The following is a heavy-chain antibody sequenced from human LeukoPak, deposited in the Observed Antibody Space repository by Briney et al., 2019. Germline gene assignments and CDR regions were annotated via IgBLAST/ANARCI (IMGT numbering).Heavy chain of an antibody. Sequence: PSETLSLTCTVSAGSISSGDYYWSWIRQPPGKGLEWIGYIYYSGSTYYNPSLKSRVTISVDTFKNQFSLKLSSVTAADTAVYYCARGPRVTYWGQGTLVTVSS. D-gene: IGHD2-21*02. CDR2: IYYSGST. J-gene: IGHJ4*02. CDR3: ARGPRVTY. CDR1: AGSISSGDYY. V-gene: IGHV4-30-4*01.